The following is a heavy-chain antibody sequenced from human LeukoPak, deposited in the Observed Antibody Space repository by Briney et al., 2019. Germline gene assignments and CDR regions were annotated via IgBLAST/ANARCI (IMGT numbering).Heavy chain of an antibody. CDR3: AKGGRIVVAPDAFDI. Sequence: GGSLRLSCAASGFTFSNYAMSWVRQAPGKGLEWVSAISGSGGSTYYADSVKGRFTISRDNSKNTLYLRMNSLRAEDTAVYYCAKGGRIVVAPDAFDIWGQGTMVTVSS. J-gene: IGHJ3*02. D-gene: IGHD3-22*01. CDR1: GFTFSNYA. CDR2: ISGSGGST. V-gene: IGHV3-23*01.